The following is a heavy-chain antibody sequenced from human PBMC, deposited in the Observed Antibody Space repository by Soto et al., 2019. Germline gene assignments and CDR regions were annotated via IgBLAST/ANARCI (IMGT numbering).Heavy chain of an antibody. CDR2: MNPNSGNT. J-gene: IGHJ5*02. Sequence: GASVKVSCKASGYTFTSYDINWVRQATGQGLERMGWMNPNSGNTGYAQKFQGRVTMTRNTSISTAYMELSSLRFEVMAVYYCASRRDFWSGYYTWGQGTLVTVSS. V-gene: IGHV1-8*01. D-gene: IGHD3-3*01. CDR1: GYTFTSYD. CDR3: ASRRDFWSGYYT.